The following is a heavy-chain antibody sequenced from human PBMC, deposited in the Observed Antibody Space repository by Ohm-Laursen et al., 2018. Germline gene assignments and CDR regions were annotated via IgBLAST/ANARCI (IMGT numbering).Heavy chain of an antibody. Sequence: SLRLSCAASGFTFSSYAMSWVRQAPGKGLEWVSAISSSGSTIYYADSVKGRFTISRDNAKNSLYLQMNSLRAEDTAAYYCAKDLRYYDSSGGAWGQGTLVTVSS. V-gene: IGHV3-48*04. J-gene: IGHJ5*02. CDR1: GFTFSSYA. D-gene: IGHD3-22*01. CDR2: ISSSGSTI. CDR3: AKDLRYYDSSGGA.